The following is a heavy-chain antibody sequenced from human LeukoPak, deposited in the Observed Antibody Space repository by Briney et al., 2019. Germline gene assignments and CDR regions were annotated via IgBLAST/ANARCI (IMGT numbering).Heavy chain of an antibody. CDR3: ARGGVYGDYGIDY. CDR2: IYHSGST. CDR1: GGSISSGGYS. Sequence: PSETLSLTCAVSGGSISSGGYSWSWIRQPPGKGLEWIGYIYHSGSTYYNPSLKSRVTISVDRSKNQFSLKLCSVTAADTAVYYCARGGVYGDYGIDYWGQGTLVTVSS. D-gene: IGHD4-17*01. J-gene: IGHJ4*02. V-gene: IGHV4-30-2*01.